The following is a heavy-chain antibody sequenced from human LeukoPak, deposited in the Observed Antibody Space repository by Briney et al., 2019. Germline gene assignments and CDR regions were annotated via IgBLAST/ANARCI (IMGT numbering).Heavy chain of an antibody. CDR3: ARADDIVVVPAAYLDY. CDR1: GGSFSGYY. CDR2: INHSGST. J-gene: IGHJ4*02. V-gene: IGHV4-34*01. Sequence: PSETLSLTCAVYGGSFSGYYWSWIRQPPGKGLEWIGEINHSGSTNYNPSLKSRVTISVDTSKNQFSLKLSSVTAADTAVYYCARADDIVVVPAAYLDYWGQGTPVTVSS. D-gene: IGHD2-2*01.